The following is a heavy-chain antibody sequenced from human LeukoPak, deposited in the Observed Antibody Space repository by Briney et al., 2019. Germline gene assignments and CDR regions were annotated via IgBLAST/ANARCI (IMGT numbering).Heavy chain of an antibody. V-gene: IGHV4-61*02. Sequence: SETLSLTCTVSGDSINSGSYYWNWIRQPAGKGLEWIGRMYTSGNTNYNPSLKSRVTISIDTSKNQFSLKLRSVTAADTAVFYCARSGWGYRSSTSCPPLGFDPWGQGTLVTVSS. CDR3: ARSGWGYRSSTSCPPLGFDP. CDR1: GDSINSGSYY. CDR2: MYTSGNT. J-gene: IGHJ5*02. D-gene: IGHD2-2*01.